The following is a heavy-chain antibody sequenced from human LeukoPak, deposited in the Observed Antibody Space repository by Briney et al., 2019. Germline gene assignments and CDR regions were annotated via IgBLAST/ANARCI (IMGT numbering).Heavy chain of an antibody. J-gene: IGHJ6*03. Sequence: PGGSLRLSCAASGFTFTSYAMSWVRQAPGKGLEWVSAISGSGYSTYYADSVKGRFTISRDNAKNSLYLQMNSLRAEDTAVYYCARDRRHADSSSWYWGFYYYYMDVWGKGTTVTVSS. CDR1: GFTFTSYA. D-gene: IGHD6-13*01. CDR3: ARDRRHADSSSWYWGFYYYYMDV. V-gene: IGHV3-23*01. CDR2: ISGSGYST.